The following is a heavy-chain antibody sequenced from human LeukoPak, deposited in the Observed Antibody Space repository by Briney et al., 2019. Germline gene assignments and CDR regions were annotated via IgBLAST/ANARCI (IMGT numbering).Heavy chain of an antibody. CDR2: INPSGGST. Sequence: GASVKVSCKASGYTFTGYYMHWVRQAPGQGLEWMGIINPSGGSTSYAQKFQGRVTMTRDMSTSTVYMELSGLRSEDTAVYYCARGLAVAGTVPYYYYYMDVWGKGTTVTVSS. CDR3: ARGLAVAGTVPYYYYYMDV. V-gene: IGHV1-46*01. J-gene: IGHJ6*03. CDR1: GYTFTGYY. D-gene: IGHD6-19*01.